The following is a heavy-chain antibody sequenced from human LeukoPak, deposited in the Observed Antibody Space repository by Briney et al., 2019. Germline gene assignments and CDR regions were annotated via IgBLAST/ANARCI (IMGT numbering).Heavy chain of an antibody. D-gene: IGHD5-24*01. CDR2: IWYDGSNK. Sequence: PGGSLRLSCAASGFTFSSYGMHWVRQAPGKGLEWVAVIWYDGSNKYYADSVKGRFTISRDNSKNTLYLQMNSLRAEDTAVYYCARDTRETPFDYWGQGTLATVSS. V-gene: IGHV3-33*01. CDR1: GFTFSSYG. J-gene: IGHJ4*02. CDR3: ARDTRETPFDY.